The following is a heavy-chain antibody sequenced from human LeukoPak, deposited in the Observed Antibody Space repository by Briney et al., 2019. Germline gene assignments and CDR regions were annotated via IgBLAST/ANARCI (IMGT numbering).Heavy chain of an antibody. CDR1: GFTFSSYT. D-gene: IGHD3-9*01. Sequence: GGSLRLSCTASGFTFSSYTMNWVRQAPGKGLEWVSAIHNGGGTTSYADSVKGRFTISRDNSKNTLFLQMNSLRPEDTAFYYCARGDILTTRLLDSWGLGTLVTVSS. V-gene: IGHV3-23*01. CDR3: ARGDILTTRLLDS. J-gene: IGHJ4*02. CDR2: IHNGGGTT.